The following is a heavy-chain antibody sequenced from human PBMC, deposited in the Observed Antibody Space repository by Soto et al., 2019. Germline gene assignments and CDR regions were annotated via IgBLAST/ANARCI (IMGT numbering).Heavy chain of an antibody. Sequence: GASVKVSCEASGFDFGSFGIQFLRQTRGRGLEWIGWIVVVSGSTNYARQFQGRVAISRDMSSSTAYLDLYDLKSDDTAVYFCSADHPHMAMGWPVWGQGTTVTVSS. CDR2: IVVVSGST. CDR3: SADHPHMAMGWPV. D-gene: IGHD1-26*01. V-gene: IGHV1-58*02. J-gene: IGHJ6*02. CDR1: GFDFGSFG.